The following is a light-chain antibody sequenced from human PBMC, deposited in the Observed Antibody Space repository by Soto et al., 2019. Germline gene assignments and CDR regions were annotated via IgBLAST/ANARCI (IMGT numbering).Light chain of an antibody. J-gene: IGKJ3*01. CDR3: QHYGTSAL. Sequence: EIVLTQSPGTLSLSPGERATLSCRASESVSDSYLAWYQQKPGQAPRRLIYASSRATGIPDRFSGSGSGTDFTLSISRLEPEDFAVYYCQHYGTSALFGPGTKVEIK. V-gene: IGKV3-20*01. CDR1: ESVSDSY. CDR2: AS.